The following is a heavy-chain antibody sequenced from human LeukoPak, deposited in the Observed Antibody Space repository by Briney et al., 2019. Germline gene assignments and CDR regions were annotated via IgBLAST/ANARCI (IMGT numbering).Heavy chain of an antibody. Sequence: PSETLSLTCTVSGGSISGSSYYWGWIRQPPGKGLEWIGSIYYSGSTYYNPSLKSRVTISVDTSKNQFSLKLSSVTAADTAVYYCARRDYDFWSGYHDYWGQGTLATVSS. J-gene: IGHJ4*02. D-gene: IGHD3-3*01. CDR2: IYYSGST. V-gene: IGHV4-39*01. CDR3: ARRDYDFWSGYHDY. CDR1: GGSISGSSYY.